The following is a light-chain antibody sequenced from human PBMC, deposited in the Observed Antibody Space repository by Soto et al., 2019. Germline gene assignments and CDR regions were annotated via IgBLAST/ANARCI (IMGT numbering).Light chain of an antibody. J-gene: IGKJ2*01. CDR1: QSVSTSS. CDR3: QQYGSSPYT. CDR2: GAS. Sequence: EIVLTQSPGTLSLSPGERATLSCRASQSVSTSSLAWYQQKPGQAPRLLIYGASSRATGIPDRVSGSGSGADFPLSIGRLEPEDFAMYYCQQYGSSPYTFGPGTKLAIK. V-gene: IGKV3-20*01.